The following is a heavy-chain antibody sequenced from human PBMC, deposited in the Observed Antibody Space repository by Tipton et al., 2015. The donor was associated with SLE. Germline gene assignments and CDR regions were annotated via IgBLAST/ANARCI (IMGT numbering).Heavy chain of an antibody. D-gene: IGHD3-16*01. CDR1: GGSMSSYY. CDR3: ARGTSWGEEGAFDI. V-gene: IGHV4-4*07. CDR2: INTSGTT. Sequence: LRLSCTVSGGSMSSYYWSWIRQPAGKGLEWIGRINTSGTTKYNPSLESRVTISADTSKSQFSLKLSSVTAADTAVYYCARGTSWGEEGAFDIWGQGTMVTVSS. J-gene: IGHJ3*02.